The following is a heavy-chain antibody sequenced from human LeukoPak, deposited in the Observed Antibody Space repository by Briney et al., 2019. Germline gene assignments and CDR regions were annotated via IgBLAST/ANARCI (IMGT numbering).Heavy chain of an antibody. Sequence: GGSLRLSCTASGFTFSNYCMHCVRQTPGKGLIWVSRICPGGTITNYADSVKGRFTISRDDAKNMMFLQMNSLRADDTAVYYCVRDFRSADYWGQGILVTVSS. V-gene: IGHV3-74*01. CDR1: GFTFSNYC. CDR3: VRDFRSADY. J-gene: IGHJ4*02. CDR2: ICPGGTIT.